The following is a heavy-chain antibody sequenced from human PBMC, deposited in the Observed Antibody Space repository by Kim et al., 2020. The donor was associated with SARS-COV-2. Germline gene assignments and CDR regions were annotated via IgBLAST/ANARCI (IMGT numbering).Heavy chain of an antibody. V-gene: IGHV4-34*01. J-gene: IGHJ6*03. CDR2: INHSGST. D-gene: IGHD6-13*01. Sequence: SETLSLTCAVYGGSFSGYYWSWIRQPPGKGLEWIGEINHSGSTNYNPSLKSRVTISVDTSKNQFSLKLSSVTAADTAVYYCARGLWGSSWYMDVGGKGTT. CDR1: GGSFSGYY. CDR3: ARGLWGSSWYMDV.